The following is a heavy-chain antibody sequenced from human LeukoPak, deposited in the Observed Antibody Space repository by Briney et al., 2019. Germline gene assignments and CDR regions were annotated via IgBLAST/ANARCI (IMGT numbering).Heavy chain of an antibody. CDR3: AKDDAWLQYGN. CDR1: GFTLSSYG. D-gene: IGHD5-24*01. Sequence: PGGSLRLSCAASGFTLSSYGMHWVRQAPGKGLEWVSGISPNGVITYYADSVKGRFTISRDNSKGTVYLQMNSLRPEDTAVYYCAKDDAWLQYGNWGRGTLVTVSS. V-gene: IGHV3-23*01. CDR2: ISPNGVIT. J-gene: IGHJ4*02.